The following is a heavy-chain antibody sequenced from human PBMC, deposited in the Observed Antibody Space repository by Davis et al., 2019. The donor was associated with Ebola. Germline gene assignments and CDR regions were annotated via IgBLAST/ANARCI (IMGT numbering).Heavy chain of an antibody. V-gene: IGHV3-30-3*01. J-gene: IGHJ4*02. Sequence: GGSLRLSCAASGFTFSSYAMHWVRQAPGKGLEWVAVISYDGSNKYYADSVKGRFTISRDNAKNTLYLQMNSLRAEDTAVYYCATGRASGYDCFDYWGQGTLVTVSS. D-gene: IGHD5-12*01. CDR1: GFTFSSYA. CDR3: ATGRASGYDCFDY. CDR2: ISYDGSNK.